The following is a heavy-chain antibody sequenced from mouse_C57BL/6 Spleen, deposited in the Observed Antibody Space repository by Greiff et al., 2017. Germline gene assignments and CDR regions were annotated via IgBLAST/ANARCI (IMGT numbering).Heavy chain of an antibody. Sequence: VQLKQSGPELVKPGASVKISCKASGYSFTGYYMNWVKQSPEKSLEWIGEINPSTGGTTYNQKFKAKATLTVDKSSSTAYMQLKSLTSEDSAVYYCARGTRITTVVNYFDYWGQGTTLTVSS. J-gene: IGHJ2*01. CDR2: INPSTGGT. CDR3: ARGTRITTVVNYFDY. V-gene: IGHV1-42*01. D-gene: IGHD1-1*01. CDR1: GYSFTGYY.